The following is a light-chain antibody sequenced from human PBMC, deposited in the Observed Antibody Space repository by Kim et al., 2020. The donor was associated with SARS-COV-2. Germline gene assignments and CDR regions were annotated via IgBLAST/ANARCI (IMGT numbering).Light chain of an antibody. J-gene: IGLJ3*02. CDR2: EDN. V-gene: IGLV6-57*04. Sequence: NFMLTQPHSVSESPGKTVTISCTRSSGSIASNYVQWYQQRPGSAPTTVIYEDNQRPSGVPARFSGFIDSSSNSSSLTISGLKTEDEADYYCQSYDSSNWVFGGGTQLTVL. CDR1: SGSIASNY. CDR3: QSYDSSNWV.